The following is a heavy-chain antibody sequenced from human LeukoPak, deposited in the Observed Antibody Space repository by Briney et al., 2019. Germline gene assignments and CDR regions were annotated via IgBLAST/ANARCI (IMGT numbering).Heavy chain of an antibody. CDR2: IYSGGST. CDR3: ASCPGRGYYYDSSGYYSDY. Sequence: GGSLRLSCAASGFTVSSNYMSWVRQAPGKGLEWVSVIYSGGSTYYADSVKGRFTISRDNSKNTLYLQMNSLRAEDTAVYYCASCPGRGYYYDSSGYYSDYWGQGTLVTVSS. V-gene: IGHV3-66*01. CDR1: GFTVSSNY. J-gene: IGHJ4*02. D-gene: IGHD3-22*01.